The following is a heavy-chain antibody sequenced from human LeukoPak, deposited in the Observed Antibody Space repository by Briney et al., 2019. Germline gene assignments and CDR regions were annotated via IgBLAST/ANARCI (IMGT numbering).Heavy chain of an antibody. D-gene: IGHD3-22*01. Sequence: SETLSLTCTVPGGSISSSSYYWGWIRQPPGKGLEWIGSIYYSGSTYYNPSLKSRFTISVDTSKNQFSLKLSSVTAADTAVYYCARHYYYDSSGYYWIDPWGQGTLVTVFS. CDR3: ARHYYYDSSGYYWIDP. CDR1: GGSISSSSYY. J-gene: IGHJ5*02. CDR2: IYYSGST. V-gene: IGHV4-39*01.